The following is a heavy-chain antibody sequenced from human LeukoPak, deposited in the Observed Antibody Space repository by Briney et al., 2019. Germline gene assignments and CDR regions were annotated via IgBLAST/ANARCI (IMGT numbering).Heavy chain of an antibody. CDR1: GYTFTSHG. D-gene: IGHD1-26*01. V-gene: IGHV1-18*01. Sequence: GASVKVSRKASGYTFTSHGISWVRQAPGQGLEWMGWITTYNGKTNYAQKLQGRVTMTTDTSTSTAYMELRSLRSDDTAVYYCARLGSPIYYYYIDVWGKGTTVTASS. J-gene: IGHJ6*03. CDR3: ARLGSPIYYYYIDV. CDR2: ITTYNGKT.